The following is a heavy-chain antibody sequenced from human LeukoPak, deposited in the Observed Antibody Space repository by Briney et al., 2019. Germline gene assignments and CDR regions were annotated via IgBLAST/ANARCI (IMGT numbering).Heavy chain of an antibody. CDR1: GYTFTSYG. D-gene: IGHD3-10*01. CDR3: ARGDYGSETSTTKSGDY. V-gene: IGHV1-8*02. Sequence: ASVKVSCRASGYTFTSYGISWVRQAPGQGLEWMGWMNPNNRNTGYAQKFQGRVTMTRNTSISTAYKELNSLRSEDTAVYYCARGDYGSETSTTKSGDYWGQGTLVTVSS. CDR2: MNPNNRNT. J-gene: IGHJ4*02.